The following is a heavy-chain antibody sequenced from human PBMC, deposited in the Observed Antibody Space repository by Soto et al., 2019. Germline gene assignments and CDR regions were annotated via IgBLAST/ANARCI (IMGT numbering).Heavy chain of an antibody. V-gene: IGHV3-23*01. CDR3: AKDRGYCSSTSCPRNWFDP. D-gene: IGHD2-2*01. CDR1: GFTFSSYA. CDR2: ISGSGGST. Sequence: PGGSLRLSCAASGFTFSSYAMSWVRQAPGKGLEWVSAISGSGGSTYYADSVKGRFTISRDNSKNTLYLQMNSLRAEDTAVYYCAKDRGYCSSTSCPRNWFDPWGQGTLVTVSS. J-gene: IGHJ5*02.